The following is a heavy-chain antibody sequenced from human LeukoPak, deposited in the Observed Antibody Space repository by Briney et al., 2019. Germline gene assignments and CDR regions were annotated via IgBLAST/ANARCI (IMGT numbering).Heavy chain of an antibody. CDR1: GFTFTTYG. D-gene: IGHD1-26*01. CDR2: IKQDGSEK. J-gene: IGHJ1*01. Sequence: GSLRLSCAASGFTFTTYGMHWVRQAPGKGLEWVANIKQDGSEKYYVDSVKGRFTISRDNAKNSLYLQMNSLRAEDTAVYYCARASGSREAAEYFQHWGQGTLVTVSS. V-gene: IGHV3-7*01. CDR3: ARASGSREAAEYFQH.